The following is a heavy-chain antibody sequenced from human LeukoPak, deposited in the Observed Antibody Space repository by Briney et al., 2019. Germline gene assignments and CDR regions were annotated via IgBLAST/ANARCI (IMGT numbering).Heavy chain of an antibody. CDR2: IYSSGST. J-gene: IGHJ6*03. CDR1: GGSISSHY. D-gene: IGHD2-2*01. Sequence: SETLSLTCTVSGGSISSHYWSWIRQPPGKGLEWIGYIYSSGSTNYNPSLKSRVTISVDTSKKQFSLKLSSVTAADTAVYYCARDLSVVVPAAINGDYMDVWGKGTTVTVCS. V-gene: IGHV4-59*11. CDR3: ARDLSVVVPAAINGDYMDV.